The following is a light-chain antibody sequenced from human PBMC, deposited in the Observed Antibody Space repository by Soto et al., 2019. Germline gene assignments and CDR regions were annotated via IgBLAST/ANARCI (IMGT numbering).Light chain of an antibody. CDR1: QSVSSSY. CDR2: AAS. V-gene: IGKV3-20*01. J-gene: IGKJ1*01. Sequence: EIVLTQSPGTLSLSPGERATLSCRASQSVSSSYLAWYQQKPGQAPRLLIYAASSRATGIPDRFSGSGSGTDFTFTISRLEPEDFAVYYCQQYGSSPRTFGHGTKVDIK. CDR3: QQYGSSPRT.